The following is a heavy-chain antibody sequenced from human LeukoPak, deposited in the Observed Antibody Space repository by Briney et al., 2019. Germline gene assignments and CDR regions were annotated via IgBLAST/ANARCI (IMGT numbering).Heavy chain of an antibody. J-gene: IGHJ4*02. CDR2: VSYDGNNK. D-gene: IGHD3-22*01. Sequence: PGGSLRLSCATSGFTFSSNAMHWVRQDPGKGLEWVAVVSYDGNNKYYADSVKGRFTISRDNSKNTLYLQMSSLRTEATAVYYCARGSGSSAYYPVDYWGQGTLVTVSS. CDR3: ARGSGSSAYYPVDY. CDR1: GFTFSSNA. V-gene: IGHV3-30-3*01.